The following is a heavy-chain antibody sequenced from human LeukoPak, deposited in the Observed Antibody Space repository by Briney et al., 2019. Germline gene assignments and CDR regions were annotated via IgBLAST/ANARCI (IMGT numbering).Heavy chain of an antibody. J-gene: IGHJ4*02. V-gene: IGHV4-39*01. Sequence: SETLSLTCTVSGGSMSSYYWGRIRQPPGKGVEWIGSIYYSGSSFDNPALKSRVTISVDTSKNQFSLKLSSVTAADTAVYYCARHRSGWLQSSFDYWGQGTLVTVSS. CDR1: GGSMSSYY. D-gene: IGHD5-24*01. CDR3: ARHRSGWLQSSFDY. CDR2: IYYSGSS.